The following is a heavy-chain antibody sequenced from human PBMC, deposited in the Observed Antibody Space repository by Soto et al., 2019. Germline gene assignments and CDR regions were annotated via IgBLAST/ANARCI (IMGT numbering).Heavy chain of an antibody. Sequence: EVQLVESGGGLVQPGGSLRLSCAASGFTFSSYWMSWVRQAPGKGLEWVANIKTDGSEKYYMDSVRGRFTTSRDHARNFFFLQTNSLTGADTAVYYCTRDGSPFALDVWGLGTSVTVSS. CDR1: GFTFSSYW. CDR3: TRDGSPFALDV. CDR2: IKTDGSEK. J-gene: IGHJ6*02. V-gene: IGHV3-7*03.